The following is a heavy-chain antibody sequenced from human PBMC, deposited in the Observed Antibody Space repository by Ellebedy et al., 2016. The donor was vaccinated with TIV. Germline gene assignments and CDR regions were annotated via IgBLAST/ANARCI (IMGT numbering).Heavy chain of an antibody. CDR1: GYSFTNYW. CDR2: IDPSASYT. Sequence: GESLKISCKGSGYSFTNYWISWGSQLNGKGLEWMGRIDPSASYTNYSPSFQGHVTISADKSISTAYLQWSSLKASDTAMYYCARRGSNGDYVHGKNWFDPWGQGTLVTVSS. J-gene: IGHJ5*02. V-gene: IGHV5-10-1*01. D-gene: IGHD4-17*01. CDR3: ARRGSNGDYVHGKNWFDP.